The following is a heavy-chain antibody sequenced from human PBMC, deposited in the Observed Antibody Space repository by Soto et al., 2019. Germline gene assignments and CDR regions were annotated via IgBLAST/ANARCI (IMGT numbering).Heavy chain of an antibody. CDR3: AHLDHCDGTTCYTGHPDYFDY. Sequence: QITLKESGPTLVKPTQTLTLTCTFSGFPLRTTGLGVGWIRQPPGKALEWLTLIYWDNDQRYSPSLKSRLTITKDTPQNQVVLTMTNMGPVDTATYYCAHLDHCDGTTCYTGHPDYFDYWGQGILVTVSS. J-gene: IGHJ4*02. V-gene: IGHV2-5*02. CDR1: GFPLRTTGLG. CDR2: IYWDNDQ. D-gene: IGHD2-2*01.